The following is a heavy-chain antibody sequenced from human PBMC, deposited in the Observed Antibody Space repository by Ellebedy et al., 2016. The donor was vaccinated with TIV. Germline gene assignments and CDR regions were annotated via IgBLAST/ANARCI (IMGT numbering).Heavy chain of an antibody. Sequence: MPSETLSLTCTVSGYSISSAYCWGWIRQPPGKGLEWIGSICHSGTTYYNPSLKSRVIVSVDTSKNQFSRRLTSVTAADTAVYYCARDEAITFRFDPWGRGTLVTVSS. CDR1: GYSISSAYC. D-gene: IGHD3-16*01. J-gene: IGHJ5*02. CDR2: ICHSGTT. CDR3: ARDEAITFRFDP. V-gene: IGHV4-38-2*02.